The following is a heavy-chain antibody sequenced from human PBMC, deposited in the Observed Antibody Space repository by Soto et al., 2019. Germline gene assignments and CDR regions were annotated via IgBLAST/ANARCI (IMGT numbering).Heavy chain of an antibody. Sequence: GGSLRLSCAASGFTFSNAWMSWVRQAPGKGLEWVGRIKSKTDGGTTDYAAPVKGRFTISRDDSKNTLYLQMNSLKTEDTAVYYCTTDERGIFGVVISGYYYYGMDVWGQGTTVT. V-gene: IGHV3-15*01. CDR2: IKSKTDGGTT. CDR3: TTDERGIFGVVISGYYYYGMDV. CDR1: GFTFSNAW. D-gene: IGHD3-3*01. J-gene: IGHJ6*02.